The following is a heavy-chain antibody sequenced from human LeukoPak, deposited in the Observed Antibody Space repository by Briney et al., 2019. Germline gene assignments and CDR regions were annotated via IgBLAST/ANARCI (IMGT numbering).Heavy chain of an antibody. V-gene: IGHV4-30-4*01. CDR1: GGSISSGDYY. CDR3: ARDVPQEYAFDI. D-gene: IGHD3-10*01. CDR2: IYYSGST. J-gene: IGHJ3*02. Sequence: PSETLSLTCTVSGGSISSGDYYWSWIRQPPGKGLEWIGYIYYSGSTYYNPSFKSRVTISVDTSKNQFSLKLSSVTAADTAVYYCARDVPQEYAFDIWGQGTMVTVSS.